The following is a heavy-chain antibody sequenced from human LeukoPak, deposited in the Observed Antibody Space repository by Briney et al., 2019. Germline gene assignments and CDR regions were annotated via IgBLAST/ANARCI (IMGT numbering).Heavy chain of an antibody. CDR2: ISGSGGST. Sequence: GGSLRLSCAASGFTFSSYAMSWVRQAPGKGLEWVSAISGSGGSTYYADSVKGRFTISRDNSKNTLYLQMNSLRAEDTAVYYCARAMYSSSSFPFDYWGQGTLVTVSS. V-gene: IGHV3-23*01. CDR1: GFTFSSYA. CDR3: ARAMYSSSSFPFDY. J-gene: IGHJ4*02. D-gene: IGHD6-6*01.